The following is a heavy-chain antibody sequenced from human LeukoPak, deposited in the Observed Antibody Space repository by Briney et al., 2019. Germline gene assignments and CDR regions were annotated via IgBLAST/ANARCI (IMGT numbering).Heavy chain of an antibody. CDR3: AKGRYSYGYSVNYYYMDV. V-gene: IGHV3-23*01. CDR1: GFTFSSYW. Sequence: GGSLRLSCAASGFTFSSYWMSWVRQAPGKGLEWVSAISGSGGSTYYADSVKGRFTISRDNSKNTLYLQMNSLRAEDTAVYYCAKGRYSYGYSVNYYYMDVWGKGTTVTVSS. D-gene: IGHD5-18*01. J-gene: IGHJ6*03. CDR2: ISGSGGST.